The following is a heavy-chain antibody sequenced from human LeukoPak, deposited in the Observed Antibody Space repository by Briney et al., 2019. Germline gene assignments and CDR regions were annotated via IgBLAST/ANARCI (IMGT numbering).Heavy chain of an antibody. D-gene: IGHD3-10*01. V-gene: IGHV3-23*01. CDR1: GFTFSSYA. J-gene: IGHJ4*02. Sequence: GGSLRLSCAASGFTFSSYAMSWVRQAPGKGLEWVSAISGSGGSTYYADSVKGRFTISRDNSKNTLYLQMNSLRAEDMAVYYCAKQIWFGESPEFDYWGQGTLVTVSS. CDR3: AKQIWFGESPEFDY. CDR2: ISGSGGST.